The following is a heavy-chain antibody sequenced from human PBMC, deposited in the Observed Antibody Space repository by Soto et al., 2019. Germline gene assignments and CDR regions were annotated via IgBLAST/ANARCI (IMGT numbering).Heavy chain of an antibody. CDR2: IKQDGREK. D-gene: IGHD3-16*01. J-gene: IGHJ5*02. Sequence: EVQVVESGGDLVQPGGSLRLSCVASGFTFNSYWMTWVRQAPGKGLEWVANIKQDGREKYYVASVKGRFTISRDNGKNLLYLQMDSLTPDDTAVYYCAGDGVRNGAYNGWLDPWGQGTLVTVSS. V-gene: IGHV3-7*03. CDR1: GFTFNSYW. CDR3: AGDGVRNGAYNGWLDP.